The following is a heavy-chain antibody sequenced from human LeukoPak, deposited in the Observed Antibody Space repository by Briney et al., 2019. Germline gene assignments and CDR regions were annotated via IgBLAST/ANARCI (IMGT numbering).Heavy chain of an antibody. V-gene: IGHV4-30-4*01. J-gene: IGHJ3*02. CDR1: GGSISNANYL. D-gene: IGHD6-6*01. Sequence: SQTLSFTCTVSGGSISNANYLWSWLRQPPGRGLEWIAYVGYTGDAYYNPSLESPATILVDRSKYKFFLRLTSVTAADTAVYYCAREVVHPTDSDAFVIWGQGTMVSVSS. CDR3: AREVVHPTDSDAFVI. CDR2: VGYTGDA.